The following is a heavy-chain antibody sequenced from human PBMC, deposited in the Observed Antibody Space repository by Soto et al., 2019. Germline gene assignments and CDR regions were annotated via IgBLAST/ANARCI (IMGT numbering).Heavy chain of an antibody. J-gene: IGHJ5*02. CDR3: ARGYIYCSGGSCYSERGRGNWFDP. Sequence: SETLSLTCAVYGGSFSGYYWSWIRQPPGKGLEWIGEINHSGSTNYNPSLKSRVTISVDTSKNQFSLKLSSVTAADTAVYYCARGYIYCSGGSCYSERGRGNWFDPWGQGTLVTVSS. CDR1: GGSFSGYY. V-gene: IGHV4-34*01. CDR2: INHSGST. D-gene: IGHD2-15*01.